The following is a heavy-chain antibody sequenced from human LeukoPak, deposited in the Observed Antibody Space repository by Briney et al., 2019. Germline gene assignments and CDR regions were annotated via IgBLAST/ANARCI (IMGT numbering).Heavy chain of an antibody. V-gene: IGHV4-59*01. CDR2: IYYSGST. CDR3: ARLGAYYYYMDV. J-gene: IGHJ6*03. Sequence: SQTLSLTCTVSGGSISSYYWSWIRQPPGKGLEWIGYIYYSGSTNYNPSLKSRVTISVDTSKNQFSLKLSSVTAADTAVYYCARLGAYYYYMDVWGKGTTVTISS. CDR1: GGSISSYY.